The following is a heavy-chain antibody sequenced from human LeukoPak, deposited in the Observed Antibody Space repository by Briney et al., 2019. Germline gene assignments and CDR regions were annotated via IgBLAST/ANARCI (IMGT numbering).Heavy chain of an antibody. CDR2: IKSKTDGGTT. CDR3: TTATASDFLTGYYGGYCFDY. D-gene: IGHD3-9*01. CDR1: GFTFSNAW. J-gene: IGHJ4*02. Sequence: GGSLRLSCAASGFTFSNAWMSWVRQAPGKGLEWVGRIKSKTDGGTTDYAAPVKGRFTISRDDSKNTLYLQMNSLKTEDTAVYYCTTATASDFLTGYYGGYCFDYWGQGTLVTVSS. V-gene: IGHV3-15*01.